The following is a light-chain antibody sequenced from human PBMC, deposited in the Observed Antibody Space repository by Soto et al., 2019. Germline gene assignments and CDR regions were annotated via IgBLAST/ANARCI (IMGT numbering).Light chain of an antibody. V-gene: IGLV2-14*03. CDR2: DVK. CDR3: TSYTSRSTVI. Sequence: QSVLTQPASASGSPGQSVTISCTGTSSDVGGYTFVSWYQLHPVKAPKFIIYDVKHLPSGISNRFSGSRSGNTASLTISGLQAEDEADYYCTSYTSRSTVIFGGGTKLTVL. J-gene: IGLJ2*01. CDR1: SSDVGGYTF.